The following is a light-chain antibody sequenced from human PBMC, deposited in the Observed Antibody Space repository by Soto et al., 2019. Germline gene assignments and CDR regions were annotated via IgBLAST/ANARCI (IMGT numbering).Light chain of an antibody. J-gene: IGKJ2*01. Sequence: EIVLTQSPATLSLSPGERATLSCRASQSVSSYLAWYQQKPGQAPRLLIYDASNRATGITARFSGSRSGTDCTLTISSRETKNVAVYSCQQRSNWPPYTFGQGTKLNIK. CDR3: QQRSNWPPYT. V-gene: IGKV3-11*01. CDR1: QSVSSY. CDR2: DAS.